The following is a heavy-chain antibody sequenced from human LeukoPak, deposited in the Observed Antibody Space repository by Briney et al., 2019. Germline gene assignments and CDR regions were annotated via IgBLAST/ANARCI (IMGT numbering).Heavy chain of an antibody. D-gene: IGHD2-15*01. CDR1: GFTVSSNY. CDR3: ARSGLDAFDI. CDR2: ISYDGSNK. Sequence: GGSLRLSCAASGFTVSSNYMSWVRQAPGKGLEWVAVISYDGSNKYYADSVKGRFTISRDNSKNTLYLQMNSLRAEDTAVYYCARSGLDAFDIWGQGTMVTVSS. J-gene: IGHJ3*02. V-gene: IGHV3-30-3*01.